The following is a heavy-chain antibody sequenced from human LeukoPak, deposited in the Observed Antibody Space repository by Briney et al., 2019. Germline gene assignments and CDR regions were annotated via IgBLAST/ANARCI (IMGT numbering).Heavy chain of an antibody. J-gene: IGHJ4*02. D-gene: IGHD1-26*01. CDR2: ISSRSSYI. V-gene: IGHV3-21*01. CDR1: GFTFSTYS. Sequence: GGSLRLSCAASGFTFSTYSMNWVRQSPGKGLEWVSSISSRSSYIYYADSVKGRFTISRDNAKNSLYLQMNSLRAEDTAVYYCARGYGMVGNSQNDYWGQGTLVTVSS. CDR3: ARGYGMVGNSQNDY.